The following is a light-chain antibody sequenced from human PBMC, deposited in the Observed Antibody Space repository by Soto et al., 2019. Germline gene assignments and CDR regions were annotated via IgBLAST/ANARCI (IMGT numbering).Light chain of an antibody. CDR3: TSYASSSDYV. V-gene: IGLV2-18*02. CDR2: DVS. J-gene: IGLJ1*01. CDR1: SSDVGGYNR. Sequence: QSALTQPPSVSGSPGQSVAISCTGTSSDVGGYNRVSWYQQPPGKAPKLLIYDVSNRPSGGSTRFSGSKSGNTASLTISGLQAEDEADYYCTSYASSSDYVFGPGTKLTVL.